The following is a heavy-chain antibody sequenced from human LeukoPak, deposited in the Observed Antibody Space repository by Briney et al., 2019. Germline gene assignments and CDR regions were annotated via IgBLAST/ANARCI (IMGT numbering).Heavy chain of an antibody. V-gene: IGHV4-59*08. CDR3: ARSFYYYYYGMDV. J-gene: IGHJ6*02. Sequence: SETLSLTCTVSGGSISSYYWSWIRQPPGKGLEGIGYIYYSGSTNYNPSLKSRVTISVDTSKNQFSLKLSSVTAADTAVYYCARSFYYYYYGMDVWGQGTTVTVSS. CDR2: IYYSGST. CDR1: GGSISSYY.